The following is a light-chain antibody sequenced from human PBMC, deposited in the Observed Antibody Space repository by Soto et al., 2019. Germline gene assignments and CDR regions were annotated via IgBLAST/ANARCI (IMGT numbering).Light chain of an antibody. CDR2: GAS. V-gene: IGKV3D-15*01. CDR3: QQYNNWPPT. Sequence: EIVMTQSPATLSVSPGERATLSCMASQSVSSNFAWYQQKPGQAPRLLIYGASTRATGIPARFSGSGSGTEFTLTISSLQSEDFAVYYCQQYNNWPPTFGQGTRLEIK. J-gene: IGKJ5*01. CDR1: QSVSSN.